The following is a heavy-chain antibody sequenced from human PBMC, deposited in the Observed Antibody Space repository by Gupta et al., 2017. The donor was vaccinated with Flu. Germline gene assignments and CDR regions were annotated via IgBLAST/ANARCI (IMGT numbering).Heavy chain of an antibody. CDR1: GFRFSGYG. D-gene: IGHD3-9*01. Sequence: EVQLVESGGGLVKPGGSLRLSCAASGFRFSGYGMNWVRQAPGKGLQWVSSVTSSSVYKYYADSVKGRFTISRDNAQNSLYLQMNSLKVEDTAVYYCVRARSISDWDSVWGQGILVTVSS. J-gene: IGHJ4*02. V-gene: IGHV3-21*02. CDR3: VRARSISDWDSV. CDR2: VTSSSVYK.